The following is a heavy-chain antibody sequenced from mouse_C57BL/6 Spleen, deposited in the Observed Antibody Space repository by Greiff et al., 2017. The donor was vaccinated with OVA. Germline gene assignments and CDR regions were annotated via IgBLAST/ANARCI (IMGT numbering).Heavy chain of an antibody. CDR3: ARRGNYWFAY. CDR2: ISGGGGNT. J-gene: IGHJ3*01. D-gene: IGHD2-1*01. Sequence: GKLMESGGGLVKPGGSLKLSCAASGFTFSSYTMSWVRQTPEKRLEWVATISGGGGNTYYPDSVKGRFTISRDNAKNTLYLQMSSLRSEDTALYYCARRGNYWFAYWGQGTLVTVSA. CDR1: GFTFSSYT. V-gene: IGHV5-9*01.